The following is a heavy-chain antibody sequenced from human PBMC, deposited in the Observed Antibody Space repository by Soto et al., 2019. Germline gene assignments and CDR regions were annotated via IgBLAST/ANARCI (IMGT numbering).Heavy chain of an antibody. V-gene: IGHV3-30*05. CDR1: GFNFSGYG. CDR2: SSIDGANK. J-gene: IGHJ5*02. Sequence: QVQLLESGGGVVQPGGSLRLSCEVSGFNFSGYGMNWVRQAPGKGLEWVAFSSIDGANKYNAESVKGRFTISRDNSKNTLYLQMNSLREGDTGVYYCARARRSSSWTTNAWGPGTLVTVSS. CDR3: ARARRSSSWTTNA. D-gene: IGHD6-6*01.